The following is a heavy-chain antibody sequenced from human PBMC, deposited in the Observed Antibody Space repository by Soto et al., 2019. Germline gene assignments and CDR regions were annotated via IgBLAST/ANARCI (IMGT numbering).Heavy chain of an antibody. CDR3: ARSFFP. V-gene: IGHV4-59*01. J-gene: IGHJ5*02. CDR2: IFYNGTT. Sequence: QVQLQESGPGLVKPSETLSLTCVVSGGSISRYRWSWIRQPPGKGLEWIGYIFYNGTTSYNSSLKSRVTISVVLSKNHLSLTLASVTAADTAVYYCARSFFPWGQGTLVVVSS. CDR1: GGSISRYR.